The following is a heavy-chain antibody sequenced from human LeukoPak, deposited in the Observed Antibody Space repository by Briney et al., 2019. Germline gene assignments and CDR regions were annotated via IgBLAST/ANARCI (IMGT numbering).Heavy chain of an antibody. CDR3: ARDDSPLDY. D-gene: IGHD3-3*01. J-gene: IGHJ4*02. CDR1: GGSFSGYY. V-gene: IGHV4-34*01. Sequence: SETLSLTCAVYGGSFSGYYWSWIRQPPGKGREWIGEINHSGSTNYNPSLKSRVTISVDTSKNQFSLKLSSVTAADTAVYYCARDDSPLDYWGQGTLVTASS. CDR2: INHSGST.